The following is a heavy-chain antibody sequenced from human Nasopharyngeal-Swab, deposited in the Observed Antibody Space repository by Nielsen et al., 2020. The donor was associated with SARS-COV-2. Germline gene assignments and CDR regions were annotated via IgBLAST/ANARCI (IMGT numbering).Heavy chain of an antibody. CDR2: ISGSGGST. Sequence: WIRQPPGKGLEWVSAISGSGGSTYYADSVKGWFTISRDNSKNALYLQMNSLRAEDTAVYYCARDGGDYYDSSGYYPPFDYWGQGTLVTVSS. V-gene: IGHV3-23*01. CDR3: ARDGGDYYDSSGYYPPFDY. J-gene: IGHJ4*02. D-gene: IGHD3-22*01.